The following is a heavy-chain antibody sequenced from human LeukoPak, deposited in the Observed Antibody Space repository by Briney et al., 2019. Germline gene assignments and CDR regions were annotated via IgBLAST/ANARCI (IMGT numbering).Heavy chain of an antibody. CDR1: GFTFSACP. J-gene: IGHJ4*02. V-gene: IGHV3-33*08. CDR2: ISYDGSSK. D-gene: IGHD2-2*01. CDR3: ARLPAYRSSTSCYYDY. Sequence: PGGSLRLSCAASGFTFSACPMHWVRQAPGKGLEWVAIISYDGSSKFYADSVKGRFTISRDNAKNSLFLQMNSLRAEDTAVYYCARLPAYRSSTSCYYDYWGQGTLVTVSS.